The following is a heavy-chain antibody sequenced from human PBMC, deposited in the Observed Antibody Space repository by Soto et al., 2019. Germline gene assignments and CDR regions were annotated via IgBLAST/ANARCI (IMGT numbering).Heavy chain of an antibody. Sequence: QITLKESGPTLVKPTQTLTLTCTFSGFSLSTSGVGVGWIRQPPGKALEWLALIYWDDDKRYSPSLKSRLTITKDTSKNQVVLTMTNMDPVDTATYYCVHRRGSGSLREYNWFDPWGQGTLVTVSS. J-gene: IGHJ5*02. CDR1: GFSLSTSGVG. CDR3: VHRRGSGSLREYNWFDP. V-gene: IGHV2-5*02. D-gene: IGHD3-10*01. CDR2: IYWDDDK.